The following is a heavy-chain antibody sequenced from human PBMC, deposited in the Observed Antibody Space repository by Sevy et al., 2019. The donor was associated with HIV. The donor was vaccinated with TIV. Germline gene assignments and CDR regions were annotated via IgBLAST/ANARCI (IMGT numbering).Heavy chain of an antibody. CDR2: IYYSGST. Sequence: ETLSLTCTVSGASISSHYWSWLRQPPGKGLEWIGYIYYSGSTNYNPSLKSRVTMSVDTSKNQFSLKLRSVTAADTAMYYCARALRPYSFDTSTYFDYWGQGTLVTVSS. CDR1: GASISSHY. CDR3: ARALRPYSFDTSTYFDY. J-gene: IGHJ4*02. V-gene: IGHV4-59*11. D-gene: IGHD3-22*01.